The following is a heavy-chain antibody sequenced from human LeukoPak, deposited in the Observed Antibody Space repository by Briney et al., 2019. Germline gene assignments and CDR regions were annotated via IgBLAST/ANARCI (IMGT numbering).Heavy chain of an antibody. D-gene: IGHD1-7*01. CDR3: ARETDNWNYDPVTYFDY. V-gene: IGHV3-7*01. J-gene: IGHJ4*02. CDR2: IKQDGSEK. CDR1: GFTFSSYE. Sequence: GGSLRLSCAASGFTFSSYEMNWIRQAPGKGLEWVANIKQDGSEKYYVDSVKGRFTISRDNAKNSLYLQMNSLRAEDTAVYYCARETDNWNYDPVTYFDYWGQGTLVTVSS.